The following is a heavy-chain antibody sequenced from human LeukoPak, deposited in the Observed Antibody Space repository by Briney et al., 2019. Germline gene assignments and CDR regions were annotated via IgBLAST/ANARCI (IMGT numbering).Heavy chain of an antibody. Sequence: SETLSLTCTVSGGSISSYNWSWIRQPPGKGLEWIGYIYYSGSTSYNPSLQCLVTISVDTSKKQFSLKLSSVTAADTAFYYCARYMVSYPHDAFDIWGQGTMVTVSS. CDR1: GGSISSYN. CDR2: IYYSGST. V-gene: IGHV4-59*01. D-gene: IGHD1-26*01. CDR3: ARYMVSYPHDAFDI. J-gene: IGHJ3*02.